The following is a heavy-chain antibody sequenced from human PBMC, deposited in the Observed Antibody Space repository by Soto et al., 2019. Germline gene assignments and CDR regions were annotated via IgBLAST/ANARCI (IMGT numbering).Heavy chain of an antibody. D-gene: IGHD2-15*01. V-gene: IGHV3-74*01. CDR3: VRTSLVVAAATREDY. CDR2: INSDGSST. J-gene: IGHJ4*02. Sequence: GGSLRLSCAAPGFTFSSYWMHWVRQAPGKGLVWVSRINSDGSSTSYADSVKGRFTISRDNAKNTLYLQMNSLRAEGTAVYYCVRTSLVVAAATREDYWGQGTLVTVSS. CDR1: GFTFSSYW.